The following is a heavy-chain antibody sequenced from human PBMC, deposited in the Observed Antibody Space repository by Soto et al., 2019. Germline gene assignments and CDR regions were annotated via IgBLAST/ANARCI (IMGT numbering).Heavy chain of an antibody. CDR2: MNPNSGNT. Sequence: QVQLVQSGAEVKKPGASVKVSCKASGYTFIGYDINWVRQATGQGLEWMGWMNPNSGNTDYTQNFQGRVTMTSNTSISTAYKELNSRISDDTAVYYCARGQNAILSDWGQGTLVTVSS. V-gene: IGHV1-8*01. D-gene: IGHD3-9*01. CDR3: ARGQNAILSD. J-gene: IGHJ4*02. CDR1: GYTFIGYD.